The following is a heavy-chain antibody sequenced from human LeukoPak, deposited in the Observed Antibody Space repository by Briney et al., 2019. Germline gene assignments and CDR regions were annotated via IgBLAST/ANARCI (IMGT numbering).Heavy chain of an antibody. CDR1: GFTFSDYY. V-gene: IGHV3-11*05. J-gene: IGHJ4*02. CDR3: ARVGVGSWYYFDY. CDR2: ISSSGSYT. Sequence: GGSLRLSCAASGFTFSDYYMSWIRQAPGKGLEWVSYISSSGSYTNHADSVKGRFTISRDNAKNSLYLQMNSLRAEDTAVYYCARVGVGSWYYFDYWGQGTLVTVSS. D-gene: IGHD6-13*01.